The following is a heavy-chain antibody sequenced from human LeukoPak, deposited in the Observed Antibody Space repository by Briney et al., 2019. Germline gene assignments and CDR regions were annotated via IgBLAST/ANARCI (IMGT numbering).Heavy chain of an antibody. J-gene: IGHJ4*02. Sequence: SETLSLTCAVYGGSFSGYYWSWIRQPPGKGLEWIGEINHSGSTNYNSSLKSRVTISVDTSKNQFSLKLSSVTAAATAVYYCARGGRRGRITMVRGVIITPPEYWGQGTLVTVSS. D-gene: IGHD3-10*01. CDR2: INHSGST. V-gene: IGHV4-34*01. CDR3: ARGGRRGRITMVRGVIITPPEY. CDR1: GGSFSGYY.